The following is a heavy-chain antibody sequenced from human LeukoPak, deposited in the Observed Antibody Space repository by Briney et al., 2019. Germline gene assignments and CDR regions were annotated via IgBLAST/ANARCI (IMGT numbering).Heavy chain of an antibody. CDR1: GFTFDDYA. CDR2: VNRDGSET. Sequence: QTGGSLRLSCAASGFTFDDYAMHWVRQAPGKGLEWVANVNRDGSETYYLDSVKGRFTISKDNAKNSLYLQMNSLRAEDTALYHCARNNGMDVWGQGTTVIVSS. J-gene: IGHJ6*02. CDR3: ARNNGMDV. V-gene: IGHV3-7*03.